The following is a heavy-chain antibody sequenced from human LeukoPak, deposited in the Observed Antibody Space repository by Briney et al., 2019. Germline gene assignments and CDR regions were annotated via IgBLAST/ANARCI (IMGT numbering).Heavy chain of an antibody. J-gene: IGHJ4*02. V-gene: IGHV3-33*01. CDR2: IWYDGSNK. CDR1: GFTFSSYG. Sequence: GGSLRLSWAASGFTFSSYGMHWVRQAPGKGLEWVAVIWYDGSNKYYADSVKGRFTISRDNSKNTLYLQMNSLRAEDTAVYYCATEYSSSPFDYWGQGTLVTVSS. D-gene: IGHD6-6*01. CDR3: ATEYSSSPFDY.